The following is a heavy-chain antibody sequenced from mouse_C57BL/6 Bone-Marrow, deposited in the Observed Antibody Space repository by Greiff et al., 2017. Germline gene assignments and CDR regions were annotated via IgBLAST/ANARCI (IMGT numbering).Heavy chain of an antibody. V-gene: IGHV1-82*01. D-gene: IGHD4-1*01. CDR1: GYAFSSSW. J-gene: IGHJ4*01. CDR3: ASGSNWALAMDY. Sequence: QVQLQQSGPELVKPGASVKISCKASGYAFSSSWMNWVKQRPGKGLEWIGRIYPGDGDTNYNGKFKGKATLTADKSSSTAYMQLSSLPSEDSAVYFCASGSNWALAMDYWGQGTSVTVSS. CDR2: IYPGDGDT.